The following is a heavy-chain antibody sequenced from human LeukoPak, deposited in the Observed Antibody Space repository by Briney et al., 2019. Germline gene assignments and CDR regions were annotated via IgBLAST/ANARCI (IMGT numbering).Heavy chain of an antibody. D-gene: IGHD3-22*01. V-gene: IGHV1-69*01. CDR2: IIPIFGTA. CDR1: GGTFSSYA. Sequence: SVKVSCKASGGTFSSYAISWVRQAPGQGLEWMGGIIPIFGTANYARKFQGRVTTTADESTSTAYMELSSLRSEDTAVYYCARGSPYYYDSSGYLDYWGQGTLVTVSS. J-gene: IGHJ4*02. CDR3: ARGSPYYYDSSGYLDY.